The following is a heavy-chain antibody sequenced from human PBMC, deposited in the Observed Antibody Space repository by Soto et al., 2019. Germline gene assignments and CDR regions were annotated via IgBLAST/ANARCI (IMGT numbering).Heavy chain of an antibody. D-gene: IGHD2-15*01. CDR2: ISYDGSNK. V-gene: IGHV3-30*18. Sequence: PGGSLRLSCAASGFTFSSYGMHWVRQAPGKGLEWVAVISYDGSNKYYADSVKGRFTISRDNSKNTLYLQMNSLRAEDTAVYYCAKDLADCSGGSCYLWGYYYYGMDVWGQGTTVTVSS. CDR1: GFTFSSYG. CDR3: AKDLADCSGGSCYLWGYYYYGMDV. J-gene: IGHJ6*02.